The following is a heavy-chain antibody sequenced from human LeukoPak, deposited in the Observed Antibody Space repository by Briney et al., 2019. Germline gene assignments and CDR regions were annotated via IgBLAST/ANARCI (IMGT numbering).Heavy chain of an antibody. J-gene: IGHJ4*02. CDR3: ARDGVAGTYYFDY. D-gene: IGHD6-19*01. V-gene: IGHV1-46*01. Sequence: GASVKVSCKASGYTFTGHYMHWVGQAPGQGLEWMGMISPSGGSTSYPQKFQGRVTMTRDTSTSTVYMELNSLISEDTAVYFCARDGVAGTYYFDYWGQGTLVTVSS. CDR1: GYTFTGHY. CDR2: ISPSGGST.